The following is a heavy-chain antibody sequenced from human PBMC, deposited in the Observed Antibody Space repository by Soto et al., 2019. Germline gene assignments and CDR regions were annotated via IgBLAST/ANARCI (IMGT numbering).Heavy chain of an antibody. CDR3: ARQGFGPLHGLVDV. CDR1: GGSISSYY. D-gene: IGHD3-10*01. V-gene: IGHV4-59*08. Sequence: QVQLQESGPGLVKPSETLSLSCTVSGGSISSYYWSWFRQSPGKRMEWIGYVHHSWGSSYNPSLQSRVAISLDPSKSQFSLKVTSVTATDTAVYYCARQGFGPLHGLVDVWGQGTMVTVSS. J-gene: IGHJ6*02. CDR2: VHHSWGS.